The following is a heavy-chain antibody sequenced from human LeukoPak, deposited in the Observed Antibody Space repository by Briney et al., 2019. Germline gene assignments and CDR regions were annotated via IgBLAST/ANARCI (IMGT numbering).Heavy chain of an antibody. CDR1: GYNFTSYW. CDR3: ARPYYYDSSGYYIDAFDI. CDR2: IYPGDSDT. D-gene: IGHD3-22*01. J-gene: IGHJ3*02. V-gene: IGHV5-51*01. Sequence: SGESLKISCKGSGYNFTSYWIGWVRPMPGKGLEWMGIIYPGDSDTRYSPSFQGQVTISADKSISTAYLQWSSLKASDTAMYYCARPYYYDSSGYYIDAFDIWGQGTMVTVSS.